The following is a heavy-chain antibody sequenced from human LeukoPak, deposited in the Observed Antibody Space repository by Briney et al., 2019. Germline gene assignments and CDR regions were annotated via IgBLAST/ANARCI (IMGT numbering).Heavy chain of an antibody. CDR1: GFTFSSYA. CDR2: IKSKTDGATT. V-gene: IGHV3-15*01. J-gene: IGHJ4*02. Sequence: GGSLRLSCAASGFTFSSYAMSWVRHAPGEGLEWVGRIKSKTDGATTDYAAPVKGRFTISRDDSKNILYLQMTSLKTEDTAVYYCSTGTDFDFWGQGTLVTISS. CDR3: STGTDFDF. D-gene: IGHD1-14*01.